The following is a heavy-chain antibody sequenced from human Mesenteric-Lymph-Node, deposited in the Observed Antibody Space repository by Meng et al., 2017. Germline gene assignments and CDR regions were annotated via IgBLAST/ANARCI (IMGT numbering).Heavy chain of an antibody. V-gene: IGHV4-59*01. J-gene: IGHJ4*02. Sequence: SETLSLTCTVSSGSISIYYWNWIRQSPGKGLEWIGYIYYSGSTNYNPSLKSRVTISVDTSKNQFSLKLSAVTAADTAVYYCARGMYDFDSSGSYFPLWLSNWGQGTLVTVSS. CDR3: ARGMYDFDSSGSYFPLWLSN. D-gene: IGHD3-22*01. CDR2: IYYSGST. CDR1: SGSISIYY.